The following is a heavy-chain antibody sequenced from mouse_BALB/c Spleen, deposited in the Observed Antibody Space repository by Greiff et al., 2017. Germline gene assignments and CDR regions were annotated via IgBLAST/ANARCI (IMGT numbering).Heavy chain of an antibody. CDR1: GFTFSSYA. CDR3: ARRGEYDYDGLFDY. V-gene: IGHV5-9-1*01. CDR2: ISSGGSYT. J-gene: IGHJ2*01. Sequence: EVMLVESGGGLVKPGGSLKLSCAASGFTFSSYAMSWVRQTPEKRLEWVATISSGGSYTYYPDSVKGRFTISRDNAKNTLYLQMSSLRSEDTAMYYCARRGEYDYDGLFDYWGQGTTLTVSS. D-gene: IGHD2-4*01.